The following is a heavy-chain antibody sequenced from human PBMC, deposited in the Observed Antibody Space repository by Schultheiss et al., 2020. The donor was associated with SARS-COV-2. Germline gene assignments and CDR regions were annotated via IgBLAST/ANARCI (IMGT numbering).Heavy chain of an antibody. J-gene: IGHJ6*02. V-gene: IGHV3-11*01. CDR3: ARDSLSITMVRVYGMDV. CDR1: GFTFSDYY. CDR2: ISSSGSTI. D-gene: IGHD3-10*01. Sequence: GESLKISSAASGFTFSDYYMSWIRQAPGKGLEWVSYISSSGSTIYYSDSVKGRFTISRDNAKNSLYLQMNSLRAEDTAVYYCARDSLSITMVRVYGMDVWGQGTTVTVSS.